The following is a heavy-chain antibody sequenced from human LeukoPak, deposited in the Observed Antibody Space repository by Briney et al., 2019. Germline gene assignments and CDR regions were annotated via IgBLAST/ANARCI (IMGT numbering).Heavy chain of an antibody. D-gene: IGHD1/OR15-1a*01. J-gene: IGHJ6*03. CDR2: IYSGGTT. CDR3: ARDGYGNNYMDV. CDR1: GFIFSSFG. Sequence: GGSLRLSCAASGFIFSSFGMHWVRQAPGKGLEWVSVIYSGGTTYYADSVKGRFTISRDNSKNTLSLQMNNLRAEDTAVYYCARDGYGNNYMDVWGKGTTVTVSS. V-gene: IGHV3-53*01.